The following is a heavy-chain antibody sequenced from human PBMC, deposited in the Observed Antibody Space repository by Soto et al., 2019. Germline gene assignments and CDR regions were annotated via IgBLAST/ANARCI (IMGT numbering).Heavy chain of an antibody. V-gene: IGHV3-15*07. CDR1: DFTLSNAR. CDR3: STGGYPSGLDY. D-gene: IGHD3-10*01. CDR2: IKSKVDGGTT. J-gene: IGHJ4*02. Sequence: VQLVECGGGSVQPGGSLRLSCAVSDFTLSNARMNWVRQAPGKGLEWVGRIKSKVDGGTTDYAAPVKGRFTISRDDSKNMLFLQMNSLKSEDTAVYYCSTGGYPSGLDYWGQGTLVTVSS.